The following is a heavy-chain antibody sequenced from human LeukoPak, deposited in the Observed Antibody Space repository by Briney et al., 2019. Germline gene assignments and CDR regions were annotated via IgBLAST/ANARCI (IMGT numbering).Heavy chain of an antibody. CDR3: ARAGSQYYDFWSGYYPGKIFDY. V-gene: IGHV4-34*01. J-gene: IGHJ4*02. D-gene: IGHD3-3*01. CDR1: GGSFSGYY. Sequence: SETLSLTCAVYGGSFSGYYWSWIRQPPGKGLEWIGEINHSGSTNYNPSLKSRVTISVDTSKNQFSLKLSSVTAADTAVYYCARAGSQYYDFWSGYYPGKIFDYWGQGTLVTVSS. CDR2: INHSGST.